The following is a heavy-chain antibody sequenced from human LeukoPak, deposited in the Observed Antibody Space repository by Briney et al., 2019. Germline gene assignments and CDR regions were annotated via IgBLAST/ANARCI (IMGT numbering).Heavy chain of an antibody. D-gene: IGHD3-10*01. V-gene: IGHV4-59*08. Sequence: SETLSLTCTVSGGSISSYYWSWIRQPPGKGLEWIGYIYYSGSTNYNPSLKSRVTISVDTSKNQFSLKLSSVTAADTAVYYCARHRAPFDPWGQGTLVTVSS. CDR2: IYYSGST. CDR1: GGSISSYY. CDR3: ARHRAPFDP. J-gene: IGHJ5*02.